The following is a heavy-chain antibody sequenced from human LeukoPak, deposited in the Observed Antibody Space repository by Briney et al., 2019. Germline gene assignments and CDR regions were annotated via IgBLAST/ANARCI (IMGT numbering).Heavy chain of an antibody. J-gene: IGHJ1*01. CDR3: AKTYGNYGHFQL. CDR2: INPNTGDT. Sequence: GASVKVSCKASGYTFTYYYLHWVRQAPGQGLEWMGWINPNTGDTNYLQKFRGRVTMTRDTSISTSYMELTRLRSDDTAIYYCAKTYGNYGHFQLWGQGTLVTVSS. D-gene: IGHD4-17*01. V-gene: IGHV1-2*02. CDR1: GYTFTYYY.